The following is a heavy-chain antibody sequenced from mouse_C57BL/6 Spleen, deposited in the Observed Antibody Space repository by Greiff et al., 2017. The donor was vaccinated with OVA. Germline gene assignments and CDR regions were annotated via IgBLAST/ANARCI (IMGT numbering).Heavy chain of an antibody. CDR1: GYSITSGYD. CDR2: ISYSGST. Sequence: EVQRVESGPGLVKPSPSLSLSCTVTGYSITSGYDWHWIRHFPGNKLEWMGYISYSGSTNYNPSLKSRISITHDTSKNHFFLKLNSVTTEDTAAYYCARGDAYYAMDYWGQGTSVTVSS. CDR3: ARGDAYYAMDY. J-gene: IGHJ4*01. V-gene: IGHV3-1*01.